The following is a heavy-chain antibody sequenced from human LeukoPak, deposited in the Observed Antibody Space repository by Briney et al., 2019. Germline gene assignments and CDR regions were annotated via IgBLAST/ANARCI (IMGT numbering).Heavy chain of an antibody. V-gene: IGHV1-2*02. Sequence: ASVKVSCTASGYTFTGYFMHWVRQAPGQGLEWMGWIHPNSGGTNYAQKFQGRVTMTRDTSISTAYMELSSLRSDDTAVYYCARDLESSSSLDYWGQGTLVTVSS. CDR2: IHPNSGGT. D-gene: IGHD6-6*01. J-gene: IGHJ4*02. CDR3: ARDLESSSSLDY. CDR1: GYTFTGYF.